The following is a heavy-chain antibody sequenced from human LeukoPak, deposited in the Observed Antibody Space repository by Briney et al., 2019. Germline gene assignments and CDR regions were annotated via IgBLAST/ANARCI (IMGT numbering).Heavy chain of an antibody. V-gene: IGHV3-73*01. J-gene: IGHJ4*02. CDR1: GFTFSGSA. D-gene: IGHD2-15*01. CDR2: IRSKANSYAT. Sequence: GGSLRLSCAASGFTFSGSAMHWVRQASGKGLEWVGRIRSKANSYATAYAASVKGRFTISRDDSKNTAYLQMNSLKTEDTAVYYCTRHANPDCSGGSCHSGRTDYWGQGTLVTVSS. CDR3: TRHANPDCSGGSCHSGRTDY.